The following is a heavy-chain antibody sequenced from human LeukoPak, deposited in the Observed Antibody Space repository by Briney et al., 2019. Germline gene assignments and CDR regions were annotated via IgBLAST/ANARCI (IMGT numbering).Heavy chain of an antibody. V-gene: IGHV1-8*01. J-gene: IGHJ3*02. D-gene: IGHD3-3*01. CDR1: GYTFTSYD. CDR2: MNPNSGNT. Sequence: ASVNVSCKASGYTFTSYDINWVRQATGQGLEWIGRMNPNSGNTDFAQNFQGRVTMTRDTSISTAYMELSSRRSEDTAVYYCARVPGDDFWSGFRSDGFDIWGQGTMVTVSS. CDR3: ARVPGDDFWSGFRSDGFDI.